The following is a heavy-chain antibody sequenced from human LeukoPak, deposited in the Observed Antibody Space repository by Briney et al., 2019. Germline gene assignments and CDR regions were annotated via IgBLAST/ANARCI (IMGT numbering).Heavy chain of an antibody. Sequence: LSLTCTVSGGSISSNNYYWGWIRQPPGKGLEWVAVISFDGSHKYYVDSVKGRFIISRDDSKNTGSLEMNNLRAEDTAVYYCARGVDLRAVSITTGAVDIWGQGTMVSVSS. V-gene: IGHV3-30*03. CDR2: ISFDGSHK. J-gene: IGHJ3*02. CDR1: GGSISS. CDR3: ARGVDLRAVSITTGAVDI. D-gene: IGHD3-22*01.